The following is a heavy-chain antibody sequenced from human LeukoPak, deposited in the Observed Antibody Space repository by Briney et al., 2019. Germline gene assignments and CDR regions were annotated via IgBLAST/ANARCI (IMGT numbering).Heavy chain of an antibody. Sequence: GGSLRLSCAASGFTFIDYDMHWVRQVIGKGMEWVSAIGIRGDTHYSGSVKGRFTISRENAESSLYFQMNSLRAEDTAVYYCARGGIQVSGIDEFDYWGQGTLVTVSS. V-gene: IGHV3-13*01. CDR3: ARGGIQVSGIDEFDY. CDR1: GFTFIDYD. D-gene: IGHD6-19*01. CDR2: IGIRGDT. J-gene: IGHJ4*02.